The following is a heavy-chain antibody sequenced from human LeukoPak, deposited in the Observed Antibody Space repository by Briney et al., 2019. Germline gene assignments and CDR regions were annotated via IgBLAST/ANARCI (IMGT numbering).Heavy chain of an antibody. Sequence: GASVKVSCKASGGTFSSYAISWVRQAPGQGLEWMGGIIPILGTANYAQKFQGRVTITTDESTSTAYMELSSLRSEDTAVYYCARDSPGASDIWGQGTMVTVSS. J-gene: IGHJ3*02. CDR1: GGTFSSYA. CDR2: IIPILGTA. V-gene: IGHV1-69*05. CDR3: ARDSPGASDI.